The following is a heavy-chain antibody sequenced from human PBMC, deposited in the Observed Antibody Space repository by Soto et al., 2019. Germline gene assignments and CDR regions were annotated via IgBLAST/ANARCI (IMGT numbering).Heavy chain of an antibody. V-gene: IGHV1-8*01. J-gene: IGHJ4*02. Sequence: QVQLVQSGSEVKKPGASVKVSCKASGYTFTSYDINWVRQATGQGLEWMGWMNPNSGNTGYAQRFQGRVTMTTNTSISTAYMELNSLRSEDTAVYYCARELTSRAVDYWGQGTLVTVSS. CDR2: MNPNSGNT. CDR1: GYTFTSYD. CDR3: ARELTSRAVDY. D-gene: IGHD3-16*01.